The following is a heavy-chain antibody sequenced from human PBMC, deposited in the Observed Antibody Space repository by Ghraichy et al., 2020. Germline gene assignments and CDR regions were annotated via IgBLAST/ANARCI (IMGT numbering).Heavy chain of an antibody. J-gene: IGHJ4*02. V-gene: IGHV1-2*02. CDR3: ARDAISYGDYATFDY. D-gene: IGHD4-17*01. CDR2: INPNSGGT. CDR1: GYTFTGYY. Sequence: ASVKVSCKASGYTFTGYYMHWVRQAPGQGLEWMGWINPNSGGTNYAQKFQGRVTMTRDTSISTAYMELSRLRSDDTAVYYCARDAISYGDYATFDYWGQGTLVTVSS.